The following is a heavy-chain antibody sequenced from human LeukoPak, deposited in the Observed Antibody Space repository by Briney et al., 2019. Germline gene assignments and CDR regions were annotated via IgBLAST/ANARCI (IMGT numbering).Heavy chain of an antibody. J-gene: IGHJ4*02. V-gene: IGHV3-30*02. D-gene: IGHD3-3*01. CDR2: IRSDGVDK. Sequence: PGGSLRLSCAASGFTFSAYGMRWVRQTPGKGLEWVAFIRSDGVDKYYADSVKGRFTISRDNSKNTLYLQMNSLIPEDTALYYCAKPQEADLWVPDYWGQGTLVTVSS. CDR1: GFTFSAYG. CDR3: AKPQEADLWVPDY.